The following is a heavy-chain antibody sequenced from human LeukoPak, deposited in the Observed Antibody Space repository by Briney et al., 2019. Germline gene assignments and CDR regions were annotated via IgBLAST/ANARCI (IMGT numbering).Heavy chain of an antibody. J-gene: IGHJ4*02. Sequence: GGSLRLSCAASGFTFSRYSMNWLRQAPGKGLEWVSSISSSSSYIYYADSVKGRFTISRDNAKNSLYLQMNSLRAEDTAVYYCARENGPGGFGYWGQGTLVTVSS. CDR2: ISSSSSYI. CDR3: ARENGPGGFGY. CDR1: GFTFSRYS. V-gene: IGHV3-21*01. D-gene: IGHD4-23*01.